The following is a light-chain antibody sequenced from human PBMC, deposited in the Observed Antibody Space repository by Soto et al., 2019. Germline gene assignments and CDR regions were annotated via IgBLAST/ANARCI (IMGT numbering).Light chain of an antibody. Sequence: QSVLTQPASVSGSPGLSIAISCSGTSSDVGGYNSVSWYQQYPGKAPKLIIHDVTNRPSGVSDRFSGSKSGNTASLTISGLHAEDEADYYCSSWTSSSSYVFGSGTKLTVL. CDR2: DVT. J-gene: IGLJ1*01. CDR3: SSWTSSSSYV. CDR1: SSDVGGYNS. V-gene: IGLV2-14*01.